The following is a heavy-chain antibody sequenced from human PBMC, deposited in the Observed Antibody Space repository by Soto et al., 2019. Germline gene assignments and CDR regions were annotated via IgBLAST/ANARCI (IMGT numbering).Heavy chain of an antibody. D-gene: IGHD3-22*01. V-gene: IGHV4-30-4*01. J-gene: IGHJ4*02. CDR1: GGSISSGAYY. CDR2: IYYSGSA. CDR3: ARARTGYYDSSGYRLFDY. Sequence: KPAETLSLTCTVSGGSISSGAYYWSWIRQPPGKGLEWIGYIYYSGSAYYNPSLKSRVIISVDTSKNQFSLKLSSVTAADTAVYYCARARTGYYDSSGYRLFDYWGQGTLVTVSS.